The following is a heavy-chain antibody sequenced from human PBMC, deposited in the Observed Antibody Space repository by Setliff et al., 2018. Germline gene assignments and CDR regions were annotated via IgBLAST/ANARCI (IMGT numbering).Heavy chain of an antibody. V-gene: IGHV3-11*01. D-gene: IGHD2-15*01. Sequence: GSLRLSCAASGFTFSDYYMSWIRQAPGKGLEWVSYISRSGSTIYYADSVKGRFTISRDNAKNSLYLQMNSLRAEDTAVYYCARELLSSRSQGEIDYWGQGTLVTVS. J-gene: IGHJ4*02. CDR3: ARELLSSRSQGEIDY. CDR2: ISRSGSTI. CDR1: GFTFSDYY.